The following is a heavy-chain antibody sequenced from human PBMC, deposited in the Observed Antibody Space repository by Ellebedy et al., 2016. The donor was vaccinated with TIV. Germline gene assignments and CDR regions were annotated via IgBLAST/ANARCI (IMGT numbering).Heavy chain of an antibody. Sequence: GGSLRLSXAASGFTFNTFSMNWVRQAPGKGLEWVANIKRDGHDIHYVDSVEGRFTISRDNAKNSLYLQMDSLTVEDTAVYYCARDRNPLFGGACCYDAFDIWGQGTTVTVSS. CDR2: IKRDGHDI. D-gene: IGHD2-21*02. V-gene: IGHV3-7*01. CDR3: ARDRNPLFGGACCYDAFDI. CDR1: GFTFNTFS. J-gene: IGHJ3*02.